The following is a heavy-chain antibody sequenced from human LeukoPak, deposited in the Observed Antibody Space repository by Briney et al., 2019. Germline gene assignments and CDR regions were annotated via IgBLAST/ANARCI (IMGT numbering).Heavy chain of an antibody. J-gene: IGHJ4*02. CDR1: GFTFSNYV. Sequence: PGGSLRLSCAASGFTFSNYVMSWVRQAPGKGLEWVSAISGGGGNTHYPDSVKGRFTISRDNAKNSLYLQMNSLRAEDTAVYYCARVPGGWSSSWYEGPFDYWGQGTLVTVSS. V-gene: IGHV3-23*01. D-gene: IGHD6-13*01. CDR2: ISGGGGNT. CDR3: ARVPGGWSSSWYEGPFDY.